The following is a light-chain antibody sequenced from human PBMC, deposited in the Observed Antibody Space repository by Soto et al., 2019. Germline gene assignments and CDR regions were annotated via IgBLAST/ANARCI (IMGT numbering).Light chain of an antibody. CDR2: AAS. Sequence: AIQMTPSQSSLSASVLYIVSITFRSSQGIRNDLGWYQQKPGKAPKLLIYAASSLQSGVPSRFSGSGSGTDFTLTISSLQPEDFATYYCQQSYSTPLTFGGGTKVAIK. CDR3: QQSYSTPLT. CDR1: QGIRND. J-gene: IGKJ4*01. V-gene: IGKV1-6*01.